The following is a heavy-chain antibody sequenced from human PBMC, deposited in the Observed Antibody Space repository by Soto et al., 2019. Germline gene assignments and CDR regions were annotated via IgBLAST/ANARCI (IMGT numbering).Heavy chain of an antibody. CDR3: ARERSSSSRTHYYYGMDV. V-gene: IGHV3-33*01. CDR2: IWYDGSNK. Sequence: SGGSLRLSCAASGFTFSSYGMHWVRQAPGKGLEWVAVIWYDGSNKYYADSVKGRFTISRDNSKNTLYLQMNSLRAEDTAVYYCARERSSSSRTHYYYGMDVWGQGTTVTVSS. CDR1: GFTFSSYG. J-gene: IGHJ6*02. D-gene: IGHD6-6*01.